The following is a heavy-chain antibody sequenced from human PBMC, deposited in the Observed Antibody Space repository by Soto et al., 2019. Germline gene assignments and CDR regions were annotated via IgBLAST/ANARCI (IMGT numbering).Heavy chain of an antibody. V-gene: IGHV1-2*02. CDR3: ARDGYDFWSGYYTGIRTFDY. D-gene: IGHD3-3*01. CDR1: GYTFTGYY. J-gene: IGHJ4*02. Sequence: QVQMVQSGAEVKKPGASVKVSCKASGYTFTGYYMHWVRQAPGPGLEWMGWINPNSGGTNYAQKFKGRVTMTRDTSISTAYMELSRLRSDDTAVYYCARDGYDFWSGYYTGIRTFDYWGQGTLFTVSS. CDR2: INPNSGGT.